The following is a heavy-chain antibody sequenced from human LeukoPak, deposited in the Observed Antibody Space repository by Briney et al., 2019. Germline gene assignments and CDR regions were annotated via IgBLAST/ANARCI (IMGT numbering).Heavy chain of an antibody. CDR2: IIPIFGTA. CDR1: GGTFSSYA. D-gene: IGHD2-2*01. CDR3: AQGGYQLLYKDYYYYYYMDV. V-gene: IGHV1-69*13. Sequence: SVKVSCKASGGTFSSYAISWVRQAPGQGLEWMGGIIPIFGTANYAQKFQGRVTITAGESTSTAYMELSSLRSEDTAVYYCAQGGYQLLYKDYYYYYYMDVWGKGTTVTVSS. J-gene: IGHJ6*03.